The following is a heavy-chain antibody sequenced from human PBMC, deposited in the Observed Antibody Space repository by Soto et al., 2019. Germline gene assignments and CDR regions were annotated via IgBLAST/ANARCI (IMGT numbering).Heavy chain of an antibody. CDR1: GFTVSSNY. J-gene: IGHJ6*03. CDR3: ASDSRKVPSAYYGSGSYPKTLYYYYYYMDV. CDR2: IYSGGST. D-gene: IGHD3-10*01. V-gene: IGHV3-66*01. Sequence: GGSLRLSCAASGFTVSSNYMSWVRQAPGKGLEWVSVIYSGGSTYYADSVKGRFTISRDNSKNSWYLQMNSLRAEDTAVYYCASDSRKVPSAYYGSGSYPKTLYYYYYYMDVWGKGTTVTVSS.